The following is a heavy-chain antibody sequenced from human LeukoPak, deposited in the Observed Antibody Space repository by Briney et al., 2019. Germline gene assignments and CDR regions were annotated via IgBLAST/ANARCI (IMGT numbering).Heavy chain of an antibody. Sequence: GGSLRLSCAASGFTLSDYYMNWIRQAPGKGLEWVSYISNSGSTIYYADSVKGRFTISRDNAKNSLYLQMDSLRVDDTAVYYCAKEDEVVDYFDYWGQGTLVTVSS. CDR3: AKEDEVVDYFDY. CDR2: ISNSGSTI. D-gene: IGHD2-15*01. CDR1: GFTLSDYY. J-gene: IGHJ4*02. V-gene: IGHV3-11*01.